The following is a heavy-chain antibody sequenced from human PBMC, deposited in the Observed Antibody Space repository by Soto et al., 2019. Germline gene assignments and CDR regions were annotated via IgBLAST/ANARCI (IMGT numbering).Heavy chain of an antibody. Sequence: QVQLVQSGAELKKPGASGKFSCKASGYTFPSYYRHWVRQAPGQGLEWMGIINPSGGSTSYAQKFQGRVTMTRDTSTSTVYMELSSLRSEDTAVYYCAREGTSSYGMDVWGQGTTVTVSS. CDR2: INPSGGST. CDR1: GYTFPSYY. D-gene: IGHD2-2*01. J-gene: IGHJ6*02. V-gene: IGHV1-46*01. CDR3: AREGTSSYGMDV.